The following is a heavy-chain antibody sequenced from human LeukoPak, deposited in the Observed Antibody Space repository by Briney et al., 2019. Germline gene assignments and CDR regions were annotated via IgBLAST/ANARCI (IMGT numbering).Heavy chain of an antibody. V-gene: IGHV4-34*01. CDR3: ARRGCSSTSCSGDYYYYMDV. CDR2: INHSGST. CDR1: GGSFSVYY. D-gene: IGHD2-2*01. J-gene: IGHJ6*03. Sequence: SETLSLTCAVYGGSFSVYYWSWIRQPPGKGLEWIGEINHSGSTNYNPSLKSRVTISVDTSKNQFSLKLSSVTAADTAVYYCARRGCSSTSCSGDYYYYMDVWGKGTTVTVSS.